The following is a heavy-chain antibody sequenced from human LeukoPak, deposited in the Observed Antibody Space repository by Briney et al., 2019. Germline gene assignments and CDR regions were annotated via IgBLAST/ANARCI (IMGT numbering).Heavy chain of an antibody. CDR2: ISDSGGST. J-gene: IGHJ6*02. Sequence: GGSLRLSCSASGFPFSSYAMHWVRQAPGKGLEYVSAISDSGGSTYYADLVKGRFTISRDNSKSTLYLQMSSLRAEDTAVYFCVRGYSFGPYGMDVWGQGTTVTVSS. CDR1: GFPFSSYA. V-gene: IGHV3-64D*09. CDR3: VRGYSFGPYGMDV. D-gene: IGHD2-15*01.